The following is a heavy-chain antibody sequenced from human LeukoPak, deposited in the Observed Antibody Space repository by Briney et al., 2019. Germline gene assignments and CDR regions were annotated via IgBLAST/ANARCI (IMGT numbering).Heavy chain of an antibody. CDR2: VIPMFGTA. V-gene: IGHV1-69*05. D-gene: IGHD2-2*01. Sequence: ASVKVSCKDSGGTFMTYSIDWVRQAPGQGLEWMGGVIPMFGTATYAQNFQGRVTITTDESTSTAYMQLNGLRSEDTALYYCARSSITWRYCSRTNCPREFDYWGQGTLVTVSS. CDR3: ARSSITWRYCSRTNCPREFDY. J-gene: IGHJ4*02. CDR1: GGTFMTYS.